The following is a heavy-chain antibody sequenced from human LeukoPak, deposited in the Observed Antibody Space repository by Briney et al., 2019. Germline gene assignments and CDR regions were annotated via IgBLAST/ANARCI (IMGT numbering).Heavy chain of an antibody. CDR3: AELGITMIGGV. CDR1: GFTFGDYA. CDR2: ISSSGSTI. D-gene: IGHD3-10*02. J-gene: IGHJ6*04. Sequence: GGSLRLSCTASGFTFGDYAMNWVRQAPGKGLEWVSYISSSGSTIYYADSVKGRFTISRDNAKNSLYLQMNSLRAEDTAVYYCAELGITMIGGVWGKGTTVTISS. V-gene: IGHV3-48*03.